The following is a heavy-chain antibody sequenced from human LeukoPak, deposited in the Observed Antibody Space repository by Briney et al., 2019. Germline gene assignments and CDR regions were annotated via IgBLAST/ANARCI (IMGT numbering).Heavy chain of an antibody. V-gene: IGHV4-59*01. Sequence: SETLSLTCTVSGGSISSYYWSWIRQPPGKGLEWIGHIFYSGSTNYNPSLKSRVTISVDTSKNQFSLKLTSVTAADTAVYYCARDPGTMFYFDYWGQGTLVTVSS. CDR2: IFYSGST. CDR3: ARDPGTMFYFDY. D-gene: IGHD1-1*01. J-gene: IGHJ4*02. CDR1: GGSISSYY.